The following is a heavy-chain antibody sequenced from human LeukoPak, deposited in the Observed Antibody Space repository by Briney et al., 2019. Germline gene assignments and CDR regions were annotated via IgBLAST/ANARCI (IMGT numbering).Heavy chain of an antibody. V-gene: IGHV2-5*01. J-gene: IGHJ4*02. D-gene: IGHD3-10*01. CDR3: AHGKYYYGSGSYYPYYFDY. CDR1: GFSLSTSGVG. CDR2: IYWNDDK. Sequence: SGPTLVNPTQTLTLTCTFSGFSLSTSGVGVGWIRQPPGKALEWLALIYWNDDKRYSPSLKSRLTITKDTSKNQVVLTMTNMDPVDTATNYCAHGKYYYGSGSYYPYYFDYWAREPWSPSPQ.